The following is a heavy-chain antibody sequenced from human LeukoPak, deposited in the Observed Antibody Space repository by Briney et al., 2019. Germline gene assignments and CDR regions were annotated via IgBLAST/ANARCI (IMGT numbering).Heavy chain of an antibody. CDR1: GGSFSGYY. CDR3: ASGYDYVWGSGTSYYFDY. V-gene: IGHV4-34*01. CDR2: INHSGST. Sequence: SETLSLTCAVYGGSFSGYYWSLIRQPPGKGLEWIGEINHSGSTNYNPSLKSRVTISVDTSKNQFSLKLSSVTAADTAVYYCASGYDYVWGSGTSYYFDYWGQGTLVTVSS. D-gene: IGHD3-16*01. J-gene: IGHJ4*02.